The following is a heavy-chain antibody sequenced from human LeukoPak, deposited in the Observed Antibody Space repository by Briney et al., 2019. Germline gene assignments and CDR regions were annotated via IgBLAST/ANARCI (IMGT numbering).Heavy chain of an antibody. V-gene: IGHV3-69-1*01. J-gene: IGHJ5*02. Sequence: GGSLRLSCVASGFTFTSYAMSWVRQAPGKGLEYVSSISSANHMYYADSVKGRFTISRDNDKNSLFLQMSNLRGEDTAVYYCTREDCSNVRCYGASDAWGQGTLVTVSS. CDR3: TREDCSNVRCYGASDA. CDR2: ISSANHM. D-gene: IGHD2-2*01. CDR1: GFTFTSYA.